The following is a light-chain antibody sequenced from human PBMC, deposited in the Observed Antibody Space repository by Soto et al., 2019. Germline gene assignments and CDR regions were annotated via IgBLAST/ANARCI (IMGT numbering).Light chain of an antibody. Sequence: DIVFRQSPAAVSVYSGERATLSCRASRSVSSNLAWYQHKPGQAPRLLIYEASTRATGIPARFSGSGSGTDFTLTISCLQSEDFATYYCQQYYSYPWTFGQGTKVDI. J-gene: IGKJ1*01. CDR1: RSVSSN. CDR2: EAS. CDR3: QQYYSYPWT. V-gene: IGKV3-15*01.